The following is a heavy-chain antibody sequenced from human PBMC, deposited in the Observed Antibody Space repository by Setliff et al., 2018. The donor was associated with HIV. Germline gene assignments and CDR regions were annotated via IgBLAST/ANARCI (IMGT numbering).Heavy chain of an antibody. CDR3: ARGGAFCGRDSCYYLDY. CDR1: GDSIDRSNFF. Sequence: PSETLSLTCTVSGDSIDRSNFFWTWIRQHPGKGLEWIGYIYYSGSATYNPSLKSQASISVDTSRNEFSLELSSVTAADTAVYFCARGGAFCGRDSCYYLDYWGQGNPVTVSS. CDR2: IYYSGSA. J-gene: IGHJ4*02. V-gene: IGHV4-31*01. D-gene: IGHD2-21*02.